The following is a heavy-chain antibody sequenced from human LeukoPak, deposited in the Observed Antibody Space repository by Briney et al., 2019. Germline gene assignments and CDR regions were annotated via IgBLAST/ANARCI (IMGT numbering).Heavy chain of an antibody. CDR1: GGYFSGYY. Sequence: SETLSLTCAVYGGYFSGYYWSWIRQPPGKGLEWIGEINHRGSTNYNPSLKSRVTISVDTSKNQFSLKLNSVTAADTAVYYCASLTTVRPGYWGQGTLVTVSS. V-gene: IGHV4-34*01. D-gene: IGHD4-17*01. CDR3: ASLTTVRPGY. CDR2: INHRGST. J-gene: IGHJ4*02.